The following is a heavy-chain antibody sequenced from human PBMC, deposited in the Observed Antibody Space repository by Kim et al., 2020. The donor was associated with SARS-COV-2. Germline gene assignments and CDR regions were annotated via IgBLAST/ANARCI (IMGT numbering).Heavy chain of an antibody. Sequence: GGSLRLSCVGSGFTFSSYGMNWVRQAPGKGLEWVSAISNGGSDTFDADSVKGRFIISRDNSKNTLYLQMNSLRAEDTAVYYCAKRTGYHGSGYMDVWGQGTTVTVFS. V-gene: IGHV3-23*01. D-gene: IGHD3-10*01. CDR1: GFTFSSYG. J-gene: IGHJ6*02. CDR3: AKRTGYHGSGYMDV. CDR2: ISNGGSDT.